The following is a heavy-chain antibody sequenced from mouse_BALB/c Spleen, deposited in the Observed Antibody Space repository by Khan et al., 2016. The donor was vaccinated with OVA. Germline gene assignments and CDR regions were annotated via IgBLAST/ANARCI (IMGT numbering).Heavy chain of an antibody. Sequence: VQLVESGPGLVQPSQSLSITCTVSGFSLTSYGVHWVRQPPGKGLEWLGVIWSYGTTDYNAAFISRLSISKDNSKSQVFFKMNSLQADDTAIYYCARFYDYEESIDVWGAGTTVTVSS. D-gene: IGHD2-4*01. CDR3: ARFYDYEESIDV. J-gene: IGHJ1*01. CDR1: GFSLTSYG. CDR2: IWSYGTT. V-gene: IGHV2-4*02.